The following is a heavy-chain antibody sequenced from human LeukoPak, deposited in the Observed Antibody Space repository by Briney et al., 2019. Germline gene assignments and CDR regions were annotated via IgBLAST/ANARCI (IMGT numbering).Heavy chain of an antibody. CDR3: ARPIDYGDYEGGIDY. D-gene: IGHD4-17*01. CDR2: IKQDGSKK. Sequence: QSGGSLRLSCAASGFTFSSYWMTWVRQAPGKGLEWVANIKQDGSKKNYVDSVKGRFTIARDNAKNSLYLQMNSLRAEDTAVYYCARPIDYGDYEGGIDYWGQGTLVTVSS. V-gene: IGHV3-7*01. CDR1: GFTFSSYW. J-gene: IGHJ4*02.